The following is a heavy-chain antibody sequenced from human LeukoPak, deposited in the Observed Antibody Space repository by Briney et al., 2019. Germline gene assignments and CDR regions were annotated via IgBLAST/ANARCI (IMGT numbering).Heavy chain of an antibody. D-gene: IGHD3-16*01. CDR2: ISGSGGST. CDR3: ARGVVSGGGNNWFDP. CDR1: GFTFSSYA. Sequence: GGSLRLSCAASGFTFSSYAMSWVRQAPGKGLEWVSAISGSGGSTYYADSVKGRFTISRDNSKNSLYLQMYSLRAGDTAVYYCARGVVSGGGNNWFDPWGQGTLVTVSS. J-gene: IGHJ5*02. V-gene: IGHV3-23*01.